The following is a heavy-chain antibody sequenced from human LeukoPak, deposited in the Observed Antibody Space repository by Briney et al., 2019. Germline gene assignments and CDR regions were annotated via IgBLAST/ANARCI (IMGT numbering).Heavy chain of an antibody. J-gene: IGHJ3*02. CDR2: ISAYNGNT. D-gene: IGHD3-22*01. Sequence: ASVKVSCKASGYTFTSYGISWVRQAPGQGLEWMGWISAYNGNTNYAQKFQGRVTMTRDTSTSTVYMELNNLRSEDTALYYCARDWAGSGYFHGFDMWGQGTMVTVS. V-gene: IGHV1-18*01. CDR1: GYTFTSYG. CDR3: ARDWAGSGYFHGFDM.